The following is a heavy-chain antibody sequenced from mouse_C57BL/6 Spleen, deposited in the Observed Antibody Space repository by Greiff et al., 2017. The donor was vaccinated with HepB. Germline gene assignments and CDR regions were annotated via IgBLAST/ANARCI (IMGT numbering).Heavy chain of an antibody. J-gene: IGHJ1*03. Sequence: QVQLQQPGAELVKPGASVKLSCKASGYTFTSYWMHWVKQRPGQGLEWIGMIHPNRGSTNYNEKFKSKATLTVDKSSSTAYMQLSSLTSEDSAVYYCARSPYYYGSSFRYFDVWGTGTTVTVSS. V-gene: IGHV1-64*01. D-gene: IGHD1-1*01. CDR3: ARSPYYYGSSFRYFDV. CDR1: GYTFTSYW. CDR2: IHPNRGST.